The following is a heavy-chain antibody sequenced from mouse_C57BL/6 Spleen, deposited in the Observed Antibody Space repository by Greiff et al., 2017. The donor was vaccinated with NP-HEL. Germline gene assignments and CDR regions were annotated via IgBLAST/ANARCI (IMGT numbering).Heavy chain of an antibody. CDR3: ARTYSNYFDY. V-gene: IGHV1-61*01. Sequence: QVQLQQPGAELVRPGSSVKLSCKASGYTFTSYWMDWVKQRPGQGLEWIGNIYPSDSETHYNQKFKDKATLTVDKSSSTAYMQLSSLTSEDSAVYYCARTYSNYFDYWGHGTTLTVSS. CDR1: GYTFTSYW. J-gene: IGHJ2*01. D-gene: IGHD2-5*01. CDR2: IYPSDSET.